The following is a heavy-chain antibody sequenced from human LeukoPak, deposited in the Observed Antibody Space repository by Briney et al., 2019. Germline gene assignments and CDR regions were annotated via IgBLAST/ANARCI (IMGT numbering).Heavy chain of an antibody. CDR3: ATESHYYDSSGPTPSWFDP. D-gene: IGHD3-22*01. CDR1: GYTLTELS. Sequence: ASVKVSCKVSGYTLTELSMHWVRQAPGKGLEWMGGFDPEDGETIYAQKFQGRVTMTEDTSTDTACMELSSLRSEDTAVYYCATESHYYDSSGPTPSWFDPWGQGTLVTVSS. J-gene: IGHJ5*02. CDR2: FDPEDGET. V-gene: IGHV1-24*01.